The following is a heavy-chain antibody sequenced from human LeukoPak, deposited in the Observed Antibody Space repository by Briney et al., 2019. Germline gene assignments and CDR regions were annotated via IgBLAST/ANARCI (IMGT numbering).Heavy chain of an antibody. D-gene: IGHD2-21*02. Sequence: ASVKVSCKASGYTFTGYYMHWVRQAPGQGLERMGIINPSGGSTSYAQKFQGRVTMTRDTSTSTVYMELSSLRSEDTAVYYCARASVAYCGGDCYSDYWGQGTLVTVSS. CDR1: GYTFTGYY. CDR2: INPSGGST. CDR3: ARASVAYCGGDCYSDY. V-gene: IGHV1-46*01. J-gene: IGHJ4*02.